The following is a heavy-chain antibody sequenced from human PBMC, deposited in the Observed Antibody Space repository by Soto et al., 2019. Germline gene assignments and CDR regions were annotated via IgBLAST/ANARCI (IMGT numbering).Heavy chain of an antibody. Sequence: EVQLVESGGGLVKPGGSLRLSCAASGFIFADAWMSWVRQAPGKGLEWVGRIRANTDGGTTDYAAPVKGRFTISRDDSKNTLYLQMNSLKTEDTAVYYCTTDLDYDYIWGSYRHFQHWGQGTLVTVSS. J-gene: IGHJ1*01. D-gene: IGHD3-16*02. CDR3: TTDLDYDYIWGSYRHFQH. CDR2: IRANTDGGTT. V-gene: IGHV3-15*01. CDR1: GFIFADAW.